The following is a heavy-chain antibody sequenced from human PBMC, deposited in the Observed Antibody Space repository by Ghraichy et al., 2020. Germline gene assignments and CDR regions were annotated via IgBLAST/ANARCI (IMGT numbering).Heavy chain of an antibody. CDR2: IDPNSDGT. V-gene: IGHV1-2*02. Sequence: ASVKVSCKASGYNFTNYHMHWVRQAPGQGLEWMGWIDPNSDGTNYAQKFQGRVTMTRDTSISTAYMELSRLRSDDTAVYYCSRNKGLGVHEWGQGTLVTVSS. CDR1: GYNFTNYH. CDR3: SRNKGLGVHE. J-gene: IGHJ4*02. D-gene: IGHD3/OR15-3a*01.